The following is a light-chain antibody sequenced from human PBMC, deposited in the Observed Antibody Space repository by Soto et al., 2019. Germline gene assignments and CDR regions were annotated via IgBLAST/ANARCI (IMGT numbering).Light chain of an antibody. V-gene: IGKV3-20*01. CDR3: QQYGSSPWT. CDR2: GAS. CDR1: QSVSSSY. J-gene: IGKJ1*01. Sequence: EIVLTQSPASLSLSPGERATLSCRASQSVSSSYLGWYQQKPGQAPRLLIYGASSRATGIPERISGSGSGTDFTLTISRLEPEDFAVYYCQQYGSSPWTFGQGTKGDIK.